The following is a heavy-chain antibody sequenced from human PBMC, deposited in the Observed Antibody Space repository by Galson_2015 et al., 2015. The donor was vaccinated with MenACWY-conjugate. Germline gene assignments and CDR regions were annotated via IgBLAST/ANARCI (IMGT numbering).Heavy chain of an antibody. D-gene: IGHD5-12*01. Sequence: SLRLSCAASGFTLSDYYMSWIRQAPGKGLEWVSYISKSSTYINYADSVKGRFTISRDLAKNSLYLQMNSLRAEDTAVYYCARVDRYDWIYWGQGTLVTVSS. J-gene: IGHJ4*02. V-gene: IGHV3-11*06. CDR3: ARVDRYDWIY. CDR1: GFTLSDYY. CDR2: ISKSSTYI.